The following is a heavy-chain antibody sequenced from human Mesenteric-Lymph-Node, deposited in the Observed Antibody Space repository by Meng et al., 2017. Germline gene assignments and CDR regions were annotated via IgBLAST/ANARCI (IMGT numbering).Heavy chain of an antibody. D-gene: IGHD3-22*01. CDR3: AREDSSGYSYYFDY. Sequence: VQAGAEVKKPGSSVKVSCKASGGTFSSYTISWVRQAPGQGLEWMGRIIPILGIANYAQKFQGRVTITADKSTSTAYMELSSLRSEDTAVYYCAREDSSGYSYYFDYWGQGTLVTVSS. CDR2: IIPILGIA. CDR1: GGTFSSYT. V-gene: IGHV1-69*04. J-gene: IGHJ4*02.